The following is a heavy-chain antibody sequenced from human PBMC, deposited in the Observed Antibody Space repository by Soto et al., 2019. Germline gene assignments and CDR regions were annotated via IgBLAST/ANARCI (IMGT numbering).Heavy chain of an antibody. J-gene: IGHJ4*02. CDR2: ISGSGGST. V-gene: IGHV3-23*01. Sequence: PGGSLRLSCAASGFTFSSYAMSWVRQAPGKGLEWVSAISGSGGSTYYADSVKGRFTISRDNSKNTLYLQMNSLRAEDTAVYYCANGPTYYDFWSGSLESWYYFDYWGQGTLVTVSS. CDR1: GFTFSSYA. D-gene: IGHD3-3*01. CDR3: ANGPTYYDFWSGSLESWYYFDY.